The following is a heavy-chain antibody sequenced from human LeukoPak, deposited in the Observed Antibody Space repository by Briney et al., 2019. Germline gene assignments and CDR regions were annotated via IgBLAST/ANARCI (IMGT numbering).Heavy chain of an antibody. CDR1: GYTFTDYY. D-gene: IGHD6-6*01. CDR2: INPNSGGT. Sequence: ASVKASCKASGYTFTDYYMHWVRQAPGQGLEWMGWINPNSGGTNFAQKFQGRVAMTRDTSISTAYLELGSLRSDDTAVYFRARARWQLVPYFDSWGQGTLVTVSS. V-gene: IGHV1-2*02. J-gene: IGHJ4*02. CDR3: ARARWQLVPYFDS.